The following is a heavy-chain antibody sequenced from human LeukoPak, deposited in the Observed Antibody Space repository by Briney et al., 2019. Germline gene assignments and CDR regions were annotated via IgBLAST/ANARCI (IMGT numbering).Heavy chain of an antibody. D-gene: IGHD5-24*01. CDR3: ARLRRDGYNKGFDY. CDR1: GGSFSGYY. J-gene: IGHJ4*02. CDR2: IYYSGGT. Sequence: SETLSLTCAVYGGSFSGYYWSWIRQPPGKGLEWIGYIYYSGGTNYNPSLKSRVTISIDTSKNQFSLKLSSVTAADTAVYYCARLRRDGYNKGFDYWGQGTLVTVSS. V-gene: IGHV4-59*08.